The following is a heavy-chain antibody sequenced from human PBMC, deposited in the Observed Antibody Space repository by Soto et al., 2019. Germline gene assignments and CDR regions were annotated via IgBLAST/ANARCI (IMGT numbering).Heavy chain of an antibody. CDR1: GFTFSRFG. CDR2: ISCDGSK. J-gene: IGHJ4*02. V-gene: IGHV3-30-3*01. D-gene: IGHD3-22*01. CDR3: AREGDNTAYEKLQS. Sequence: QVQLVESGGGVVQPGGSLRLSCAASGFTFSRFGVHWVRQAPGKGLEWVAVISCDGSKSYGDSVKGRFTISRDNSKNTLYLQGNSLRANDMAVDYCAREGDNTAYEKLQSGGQGTPDTVSS.